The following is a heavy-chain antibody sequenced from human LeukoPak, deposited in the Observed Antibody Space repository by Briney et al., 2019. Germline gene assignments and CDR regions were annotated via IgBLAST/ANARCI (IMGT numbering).Heavy chain of an antibody. J-gene: IGHJ4*02. CDR3: ARDRESGDDY. V-gene: IGHV3-30-3*01. D-gene: IGHD4-17*01. CDR2: ISYDGSVK. Sequence: GGSLRLSCAASGFAFSTYAMHWVRQAPGKGLEWVAVISYDGSVKYYADSVKGRFTISRDNSKNTLYLQMNSLRSDTAVYYCARDRESGDDYWGQGTLVTVSS. CDR1: GFAFSTYA.